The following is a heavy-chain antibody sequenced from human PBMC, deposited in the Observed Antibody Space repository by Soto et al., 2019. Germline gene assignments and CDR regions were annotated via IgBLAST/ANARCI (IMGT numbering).Heavy chain of an antibody. CDR2: ISGSGGST. V-gene: IGHV3-23*01. D-gene: IGHD3-22*01. J-gene: IGHJ1*01. CDR1: GVTFISYA. Sequence: SGGFLRLSCAASGVTFISYAMSWVRQAPGKGLEWVSAISGSGGSTYYADSVKGRFTISRDNSKNTLYLQMNSLRAEDTAVYYCAKAGRITMIVVVITTWNFQHWGQGTLVTVSS. CDR3: AKAGRITMIVVVITTWNFQH.